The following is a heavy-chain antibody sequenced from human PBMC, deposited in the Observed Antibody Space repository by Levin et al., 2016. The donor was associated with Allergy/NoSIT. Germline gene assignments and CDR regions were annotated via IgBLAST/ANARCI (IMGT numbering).Heavy chain of an antibody. CDR3: AAPYRESTYYYYGMDV. CDR2: IVVGSGTT. D-gene: IGHD2/OR15-2a*01. J-gene: IGHJ6*02. V-gene: IGHV1-58*01. Sequence: WVRQAPGQRLEWMGWIVVGSGTTNYAQKFRERVTITRDMSTSTAYMELSSLRSEDTAVYYCAAPYRESTYYYYGMDVWGQGTTVTVSS.